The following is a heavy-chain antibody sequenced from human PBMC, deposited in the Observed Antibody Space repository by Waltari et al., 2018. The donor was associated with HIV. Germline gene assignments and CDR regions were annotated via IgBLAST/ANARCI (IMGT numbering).Heavy chain of an antibody. CDR2: IWSDGYNK. Sequence: QVSLMESGGGVVQPGGSLTLSCAARGSPFSSYGMHWVRQAPGKGLEWVAVIWSDGYNKFYADSVRGRFTFSRDNSKYTLSLQMNSLRAEDTALYYCVKERGPFNGFDIWGQGTMVTVSS. CDR1: GSPFSSYG. CDR3: VKERGPFNGFDI. J-gene: IGHJ3*02. V-gene: IGHV3-33*06. D-gene: IGHD3-16*01.